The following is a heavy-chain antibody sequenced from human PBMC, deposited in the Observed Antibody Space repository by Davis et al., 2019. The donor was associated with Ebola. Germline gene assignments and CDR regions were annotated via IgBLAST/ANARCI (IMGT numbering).Heavy chain of an antibody. J-gene: IGHJ4*02. V-gene: IGHV4-34*01. CDR1: GGSFRGYY. CDR3: ARGRQNDY. CDR2: ISHSGDT. Sequence: SQTLSLTCAVYGGSFRGYYWSWIRQPPGKGLEWIGEISHSGDTDYSPSLKSRVTISVDTSKNQFSLKLSSVTAADTAVYYCARGRQNDYWGQGTLVTVSS.